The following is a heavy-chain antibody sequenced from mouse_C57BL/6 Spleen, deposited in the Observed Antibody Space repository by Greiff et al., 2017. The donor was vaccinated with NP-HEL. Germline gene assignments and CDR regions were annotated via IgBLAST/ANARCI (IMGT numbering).Heavy chain of an antibody. Sequence: QVQLQQSGPELVKPGASVKISCKASGYAFSSSWMNWVKQRPGKGLEWIGRIYPGDGDTNYNGKFKGKATLTADKSSSTAYMQLSSLTSEDSAVYFCARSRLGREDDWGQGTTLTVSS. CDR1: GYAFSSSW. J-gene: IGHJ2*01. CDR2: IYPGDGDT. V-gene: IGHV1-82*01. D-gene: IGHD4-1*01. CDR3: ARSRLGREDD.